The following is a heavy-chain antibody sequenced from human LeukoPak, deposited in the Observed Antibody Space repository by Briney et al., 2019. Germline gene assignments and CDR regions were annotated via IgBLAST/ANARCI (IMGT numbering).Heavy chain of an antibody. CDR3: ARRPTGDPKFDY. CDR1: GGSISSSSYY. V-gene: IGHV4-61*05. CDR2: IYSSGST. J-gene: IGHJ4*02. Sequence: SETLSLTCTVSGGSISSSSYYWGWIRQPPGKGLEWIGYIYSSGSTYYNPSLKSRVTISVDTSKNRFSLKLSTVTAADTAVYYCARRPTGDPKFDYWGQGTLVTVSS. D-gene: IGHD7-27*01.